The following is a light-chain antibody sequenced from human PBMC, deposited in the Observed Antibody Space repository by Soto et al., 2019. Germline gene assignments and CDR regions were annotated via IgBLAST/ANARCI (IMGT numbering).Light chain of an antibody. CDR2: DVT. V-gene: IGLV2-14*01. CDR3: SSYTTISTYV. CDR1: SSDVGSYNY. J-gene: IGLJ1*01. Sequence: QSVLTQPASVSGSPGQSIAISCTGTSSDVGSYNYVSWYQQHPDKAPKLMLYDVTNRPSGVSNRFSGSKSGNTASLTISGLQAEDEADYYCSSYTTISTYVFGTGTKVTVL.